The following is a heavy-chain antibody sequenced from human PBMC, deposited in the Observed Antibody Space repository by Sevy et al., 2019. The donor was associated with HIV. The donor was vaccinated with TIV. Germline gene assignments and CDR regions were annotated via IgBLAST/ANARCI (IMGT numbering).Heavy chain of an antibody. CDR3: VRDESFSLIVVDPDY. Sequence: ASVKVSCQASGYTFSNYGVTWVRQAPGQGLEWMGWSRGYNGNTKYAQKFQDRVIMTTDTATSTAYMELRSLRSDDTAVYYCVRDESFSLIVVDPDYWGQGTLVTVSS. CDR1: GYTFSNYG. J-gene: IGHJ4*02. V-gene: IGHV1-18*01. CDR2: SRGYNGNT. D-gene: IGHD3-22*01.